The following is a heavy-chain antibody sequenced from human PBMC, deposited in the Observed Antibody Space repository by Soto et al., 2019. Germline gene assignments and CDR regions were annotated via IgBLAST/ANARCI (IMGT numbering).Heavy chain of an antibody. CDR3: AKANLLDY. CDR1: GFTFSSYG. J-gene: IGHJ4*02. V-gene: IGHV3-30*18. CDR2: ISYDGSNK. Sequence: QVQLVESGGGVVQPGMSLRLSCAASGFTFSSYGMHWVRQAPGKGLEWVAVISYDGSNKYYADSVKGRFTISRDNSKNTLYLQMNSLRAEDTAVYYCAKANLLDYWGQGTLVTVSS.